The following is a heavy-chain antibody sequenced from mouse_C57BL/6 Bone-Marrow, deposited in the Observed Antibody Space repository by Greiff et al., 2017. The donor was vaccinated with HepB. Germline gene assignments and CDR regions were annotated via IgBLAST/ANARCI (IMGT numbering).Heavy chain of an antibody. D-gene: IGHD1-1*01. CDR1: GFNIKDYY. CDR2: IDPENGDT. V-gene: IGHV14-4*01. J-gene: IGHJ3*01. Sequence: VQLQQSGAELVRPGASVKLSCTASGFNIKDYYMHWVKQRPEQGLEWIGWIDPENGDTEYASKFQGEATLTADTSSNTAYLQLSSLTSEDTAVYYCTTGVDEFAYWGQGTLVTVSA. CDR3: TTGVDEFAY.